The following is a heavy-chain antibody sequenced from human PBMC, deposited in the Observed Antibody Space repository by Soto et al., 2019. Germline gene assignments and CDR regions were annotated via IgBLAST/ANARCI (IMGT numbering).Heavy chain of an antibody. CDR2: ISYSGST. D-gene: IGHD2-21*01. J-gene: IGHJ5*02. CDR1: GGFISSYY. V-gene: IGHV4-59*01. Sequence: QVQLQESGPGLVKPSETLSLTCTVSGGFISSYYWTWIRQPPGQGLEWIGYISYSGSTHYNPSLKVRVTRQVDAARNRFALELSSVTAADTAMDDCARRSRSKVSTGGWRWAAWVGAWGQGTLVTV. CDR3: ARRSRSKVSTGGWRWAAWVGA.